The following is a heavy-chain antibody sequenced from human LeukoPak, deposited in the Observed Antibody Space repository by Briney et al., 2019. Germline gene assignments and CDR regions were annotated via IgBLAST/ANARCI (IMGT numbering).Heavy chain of an antibody. Sequence: ASVKVSCKASGYTFTGYYMHWVRQAPGQGLEWMGWIDPNSGGTNYAQKFQGRVTMTRDTSISTAYMKLSRLRSDDTAVYYCARVPWFGDAGAFDIWGQGTMVTVSS. D-gene: IGHD3-10*01. CDR1: GYTFTGYY. J-gene: IGHJ3*02. V-gene: IGHV1-2*02. CDR3: ARVPWFGDAGAFDI. CDR2: IDPNSGGT.